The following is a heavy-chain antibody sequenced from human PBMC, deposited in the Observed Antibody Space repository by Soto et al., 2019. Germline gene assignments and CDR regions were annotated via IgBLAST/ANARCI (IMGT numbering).Heavy chain of an antibody. D-gene: IGHD2-15*01. V-gene: IGHV1-18*01. Sequence: GASVKVSCKASGYTFTSYGISWVRQAPGQGLEWMGWISAYNGNTNYAQKLQGRVTMTTDTSTSTAYMELRSLRSDDTAVYYCARDPAPYCSGGSCYGGPGYWGQGTLVTVSS. CDR1: GYTFTSYG. J-gene: IGHJ4*02. CDR2: ISAYNGNT. CDR3: ARDPAPYCSGGSCYGGPGY.